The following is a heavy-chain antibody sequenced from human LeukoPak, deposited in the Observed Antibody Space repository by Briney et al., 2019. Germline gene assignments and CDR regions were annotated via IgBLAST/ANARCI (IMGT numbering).Heavy chain of an antibody. CDR2: ISYDGSNK. J-gene: IGHJ6*04. Sequence: GGSLRLSCAASGFTFSSYGMHWVRQAPGKGLEWVAVISYDGSNKYYADSVKGRFTISRDNSKNTLYLQMNSLRAEDTAVYYCAKDVGYGEGMDVWGKGTTVTVSS. V-gene: IGHV3-30*18. CDR1: GFTFSSYG. D-gene: IGHD3-10*01. CDR3: AKDVGYGEGMDV.